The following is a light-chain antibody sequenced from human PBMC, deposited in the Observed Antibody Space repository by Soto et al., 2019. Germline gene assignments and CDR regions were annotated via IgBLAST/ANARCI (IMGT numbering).Light chain of an antibody. CDR2: GAS. J-gene: IGKJ1*01. Sequence: EIVLTQSPDTLSLFPGERATLSCRASQSVSSTYLAWYQQKLGQAPRLLIFGASSSATGIPDRFSGSGSGTDFTLTISRLEPEDFAVYYCQQYGSSRWTFGQGTKVEIK. CDR1: QSVSSTY. V-gene: IGKV3-20*01. CDR3: QQYGSSRWT.